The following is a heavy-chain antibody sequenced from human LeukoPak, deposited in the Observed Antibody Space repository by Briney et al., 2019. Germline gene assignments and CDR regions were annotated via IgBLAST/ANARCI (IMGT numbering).Heavy chain of an antibody. CDR1: GFTVSSNY. Sequence: GGSLRLSCAASGFTVSSNYMSWVRQAPGKGLEWVSVIYSGGSTYYADSVKGRFTISRDSSKNTLYLQMNSLRAEDTALYYCAKESSVAGAGLLDYWGQGTLVTVSS. CDR2: IYSGGST. CDR3: AKESSVAGAGLLDY. J-gene: IGHJ4*02. D-gene: IGHD6-19*01. V-gene: IGHV3-53*01.